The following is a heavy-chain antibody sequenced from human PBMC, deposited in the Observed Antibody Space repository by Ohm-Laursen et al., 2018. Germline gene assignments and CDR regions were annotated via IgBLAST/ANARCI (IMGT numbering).Heavy chain of an antibody. Sequence: SLRLSCSASRFSFSDYYMSWIRQAPGKGLECISYISSRGTTIYYADSVKGRFTISRDNANNSLYLQMNSLRAEDTAVYHCARDPVRGLTDYWGQGTLVTVSS. D-gene: IGHD3-16*01. J-gene: IGHJ4*02. CDR2: ISSRGTTI. CDR1: RFSFSDYY. V-gene: IGHV3-11*04. CDR3: ARDPVRGLTDY.